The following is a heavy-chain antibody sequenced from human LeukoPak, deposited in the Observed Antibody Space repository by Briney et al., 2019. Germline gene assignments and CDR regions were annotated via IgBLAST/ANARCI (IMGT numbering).Heavy chain of an antibody. CDR3: ARSRSVSNYKGMDV. D-gene: IGHD5/OR15-5a*01. CDR1: GFTFSDYS. J-gene: IGHJ6*02. CDR2: ISSSSDYI. Sequence: GGSLRLSCPASGFTFSDYSMSWVRQAPGKGLEWVSSISSSSDYIYYADSVKGRFTISRDNARNSLYLHMNSLRAEDTAVYYCARSRSVSNYKGMDVWGQGTTVTVSS. V-gene: IGHV3-21*01.